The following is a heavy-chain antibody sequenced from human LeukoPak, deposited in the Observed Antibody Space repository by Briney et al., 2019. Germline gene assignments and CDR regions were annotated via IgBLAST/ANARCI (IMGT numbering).Heavy chain of an antibody. J-gene: IGHJ5*01. CDR2: IFRTGST. D-gene: IGHD3-10*01. Sequence: SETLSLTCAVYGGSFSGYYWSWIRQPPGKGLEWIGSIFRTGSTYYSASLKSRVSISVDTSKNHIALKLTSVTAADTAVYFCARRVGFYGSGSLNYFDPWGQGILVSVS. V-gene: IGHV4-34*12. CDR1: GGSFSGYY. CDR3: ARRVGFYGSGSLNYFDP.